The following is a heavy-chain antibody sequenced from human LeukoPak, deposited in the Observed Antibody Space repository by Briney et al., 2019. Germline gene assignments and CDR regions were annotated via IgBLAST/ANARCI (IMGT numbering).Heavy chain of an antibody. CDR2: IDTVGGLT. D-gene: IGHD2-2*01. CDR1: GFTFRSHP. Sequence: GGSLRLSCAASGFTFRSHPMHWVRQAPGKGREYISAIDTVGGLTHYADSGRSTISRDNSKNTLSLQVGSLRPDDMAVYYCARGIDSPYCTSTSCPEGIDLWGQGTLVTVSS. V-gene: IGHV3-64*02. J-gene: IGHJ4*02. CDR3: ARGIDSPYCTSTSCPEGIDL.